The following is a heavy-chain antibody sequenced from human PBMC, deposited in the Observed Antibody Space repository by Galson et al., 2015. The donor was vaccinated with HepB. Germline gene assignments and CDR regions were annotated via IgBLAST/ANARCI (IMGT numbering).Heavy chain of an antibody. CDR3: ARGAHSGRYPIYYYYGMDV. J-gene: IGHJ6*02. CDR2: IIPIFGTA. V-gene: IGHV1-69*13. CDR1: GGTFSSYA. Sequence: SVKVSCKASGGTFSSYAISWVRQAPGQGLEWMGGIIPIFGTANYAQKFQGRVTITADESTSTAYMELSSLRSEDTAVYYCARGAHSGRYPIYYYYGMDVWGQGTTVTVSS. D-gene: IGHD1-26*01.